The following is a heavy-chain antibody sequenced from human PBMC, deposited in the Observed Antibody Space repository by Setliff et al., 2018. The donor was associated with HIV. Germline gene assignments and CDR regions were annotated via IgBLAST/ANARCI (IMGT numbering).Heavy chain of an antibody. V-gene: IGHV1-18*01. D-gene: IGHD1-26*01. Sequence: ASVKVSCKASGYTFTSYAMNWVRQAPGQGLEWMGWTYIGATNYAQKFRDRLTVTTDTSTSTAYMELRSLSPDDTAVYYCATGGGQSFDYWGQGTLVTVSS. CDR1: GYTFTSYA. J-gene: IGHJ4*02. CDR2: TYIGAT. CDR3: ATGGGQSFDY.